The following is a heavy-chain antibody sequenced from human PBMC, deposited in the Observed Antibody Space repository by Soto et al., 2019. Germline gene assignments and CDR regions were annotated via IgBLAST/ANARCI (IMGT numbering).Heavy chain of an antibody. Sequence: GGSLRLSCVASGFTFSDYYMDWIRQAPGKGLEWVSYINGPGTTTHYADSVKGRFTISRDNAKNSLYLQMDSLRAEDTAVYYCARVGFASAWYRQYYFDYWGQGALVTVSS. D-gene: IGHD6-19*01. CDR2: INGPGTTT. CDR3: ARVGFASAWYRQYYFDY. V-gene: IGHV3-11*01. J-gene: IGHJ4*02. CDR1: GFTFSDYY.